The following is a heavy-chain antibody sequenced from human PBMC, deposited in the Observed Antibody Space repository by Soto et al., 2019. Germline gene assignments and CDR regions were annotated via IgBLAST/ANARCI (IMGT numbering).Heavy chain of an antibody. D-gene: IGHD4-17*01. CDR3: ARVDYVFDY. V-gene: IGHV4-38-2*02. J-gene: IGHJ4*02. CDR2: IYHSGST. Sequence: SETLSITCSFSGYSISSGYYWGWIRQPPGKGLEWIGSIYHSGSTYYNPSLKSRVTISVDTSKNQFSLKLSSVTAADTAVYYCARVDYVFDYWGQGILVTVSS. CDR1: GYSISSGYY.